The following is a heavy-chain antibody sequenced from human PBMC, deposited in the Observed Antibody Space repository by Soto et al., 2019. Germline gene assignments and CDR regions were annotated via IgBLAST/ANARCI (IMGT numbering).Heavy chain of an antibody. J-gene: IGHJ4*02. CDR2: INAGNGNT. CDR1: GYTFTSYA. D-gene: IGHD6-19*01. Sequence: ASVKVSCKGSGYTFTSYAMHWVRQAPGQRLEWMGWINAGNGNTKYSQKFQGSVTITRDTSASTAYMELSSPRSEDTAVYYCARRYSSGWYEHHFDYWGQGTLVTVSS. CDR3: ARRYSSGWYEHHFDY. V-gene: IGHV1-3*01.